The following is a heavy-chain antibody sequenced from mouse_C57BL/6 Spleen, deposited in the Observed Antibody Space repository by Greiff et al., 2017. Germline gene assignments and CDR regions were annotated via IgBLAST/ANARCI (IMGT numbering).Heavy chain of an antibody. CDR2: IYPRSGNT. Sequence: QVQLQQSGAELARPGASVKLSCKASGYTFTSYGISWVKQRTGQGLEWIGEIYPRSGNTYYNEKFKGKATLTADKSSSTAYMELRSLTSEDSAVYFCSYDYDGGFSYWGQGTLVTVSA. D-gene: IGHD2-4*01. CDR3: SYDYDGGFSY. V-gene: IGHV1-81*01. CDR1: GYTFTSYG. J-gene: IGHJ3*01.